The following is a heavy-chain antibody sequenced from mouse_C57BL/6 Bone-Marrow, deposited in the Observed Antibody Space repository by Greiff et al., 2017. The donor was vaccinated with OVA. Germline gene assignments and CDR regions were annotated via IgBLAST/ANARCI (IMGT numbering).Heavy chain of an antibody. CDR2: IDPSDSET. J-gene: IGHJ1*03. Sequence: QVQLQQPGAELVRPGSSVKLSCKASGYTFTSYWMHWVKQRPIQGLEWIGNIDPSDSETHYNQKFQDKATLTVDKSSSTAYMQLSRLTSEDSAVYDCARDGLYYSGYVDVWGTGTTVTVSS. D-gene: IGHD1-1*01. CDR3: ARDGLYYSGYVDV. CDR1: GYTFTSYW. V-gene: IGHV1-52*01.